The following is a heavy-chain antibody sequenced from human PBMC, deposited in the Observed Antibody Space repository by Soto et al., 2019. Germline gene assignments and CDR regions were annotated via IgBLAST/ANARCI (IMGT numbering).Heavy chain of an antibody. J-gene: IGHJ3*02. V-gene: IGHV3-23*01. Sequence: GGSLRLSCAASGFTFSSYAMSWVRQAPGKGLEWVSAISGSGGSTYYADSVKGRFTISRDNSKNTLYLQMNSLRAEDTAVYYCAKDYPDYDYIWGSYRTDAFDIWGQGTMVTVS. CDR1: GFTFSSYA. D-gene: IGHD3-16*02. CDR2: ISGSGGST. CDR3: AKDYPDYDYIWGSYRTDAFDI.